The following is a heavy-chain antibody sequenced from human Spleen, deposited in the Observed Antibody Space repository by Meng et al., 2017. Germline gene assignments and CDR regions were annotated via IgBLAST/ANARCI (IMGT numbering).Heavy chain of an antibody. CDR3: ARDEDISAAGKLFGDY. J-gene: IGHJ4*02. CDR2: INPKSGDT. V-gene: IGHV1-2*06. CDR1: VYTFPDYY. D-gene: IGHD6-13*01. Sequence: SVNVSFKASVYTFPDYYLHWVRRAPGQGLEWMGRINPKSGDTHYEQRFQGRVTMTGDTSISTAYMELRGLRSDDTAMYYCARDEDISAAGKLFGDYWGQGTLVTVSS.